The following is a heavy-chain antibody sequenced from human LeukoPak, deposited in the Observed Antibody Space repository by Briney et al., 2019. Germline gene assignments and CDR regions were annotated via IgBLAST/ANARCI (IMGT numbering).Heavy chain of an antibody. J-gene: IGHJ4*02. CDR3: AKDAASDY. V-gene: IGHV3-30*18. CDR1: GFTFSSYG. Sequence: GGSLRLSCAASGFTFSSYGMHWVRQAPGKGLEWVAVISYDGSNKYYADSVKGRFTISRDNSKNTLYLQMNSLRAEDTAVYYCAKDAASDYWGQGTLVTVSS. CDR2: ISYDGSNK.